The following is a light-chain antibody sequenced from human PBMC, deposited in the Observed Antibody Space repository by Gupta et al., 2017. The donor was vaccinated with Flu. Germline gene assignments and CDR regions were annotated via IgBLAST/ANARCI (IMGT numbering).Light chain of an antibody. Sequence: QSALTQPPSVAGSPGQSITISCTGTSSDIGAYNYLSWYHQHPGKAPTLILYEVSYRPSGVANRFSGSKSDNTASLTISARQAEDEADYYCSSYTTSFTRLFGGGTRLTVL. V-gene: IGLV2-14*03. CDR2: EVS. J-gene: IGLJ3*02. CDR1: SSDIGAYNY. CDR3: SSYTTSFTRL.